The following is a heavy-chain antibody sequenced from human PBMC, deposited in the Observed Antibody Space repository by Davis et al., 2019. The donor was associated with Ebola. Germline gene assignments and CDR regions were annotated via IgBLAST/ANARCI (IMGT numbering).Heavy chain of an antibody. J-gene: IGHJ4*02. CDR3: ARGPEDYYFDY. Sequence: GESLKISCAASGFAVSGNYMSWVRQSPGKGLEWVSLIYSGGSTYNADSVKGRFTIPRDNPKNAVYLQMNSLRVEDMAVYYCARGPEDYYFDYWGQGTLVTVSS. CDR2: IYSGGST. CDR1: GFAVSGNY. V-gene: IGHV3-53*01.